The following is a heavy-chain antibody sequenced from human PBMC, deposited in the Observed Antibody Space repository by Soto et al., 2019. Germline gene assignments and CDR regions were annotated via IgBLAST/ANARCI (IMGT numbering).Heavy chain of an antibody. CDR2: IRSKAYGGTT. CDR3: TRDPHDYGDSYYYYYGMDV. V-gene: IGHV3-49*03. CDR1: GFTFGDYA. J-gene: IGHJ6*02. D-gene: IGHD4-17*01. Sequence: GGSLRLSCTSSGFTFGDYAMSLFRQAPGKGLEWVGFIRSKAYGGTTEYAASVKGRFTISRDDSKSIAYLQMNSLKTEDTAVYYCTRDPHDYGDSYYYYYGMDVWGQGTTVTVSS.